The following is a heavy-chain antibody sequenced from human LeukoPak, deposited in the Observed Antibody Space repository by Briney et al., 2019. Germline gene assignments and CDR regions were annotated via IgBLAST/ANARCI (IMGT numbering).Heavy chain of an antibody. J-gene: IGHJ3*02. Sequence: GASVKVSCKASGGTFSSYAISWVRQAPGQGLEWMGGIIPIFGTANYAQKFQGRVTITADESTSTAYMELSSLRSEDTAVYYCARGRRDGYNIDAAFDIWGRGTMVTVSS. V-gene: IGHV1-69*13. D-gene: IGHD5-24*01. CDR2: IIPIFGTA. CDR3: ARGRRDGYNIDAAFDI. CDR1: GGTFSSYA.